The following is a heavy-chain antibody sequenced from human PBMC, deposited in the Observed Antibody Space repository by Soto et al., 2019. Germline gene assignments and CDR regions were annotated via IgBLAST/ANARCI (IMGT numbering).Heavy chain of an antibody. V-gene: IGHV3-23*01. CDR1: GFTFSSYA. Sequence: PVGSLRLSCAASGFTFSSYAMSWVRQAPGKGLEWVSAISGSGGSTYYADSVKGRFTISRDNSKNTLYLQMNSLRAEDTAVYYCATDRSSSWYYYYYGMDVWGQGTTVTVSS. CDR2: ISGSGGST. J-gene: IGHJ6*02. D-gene: IGHD6-13*01. CDR3: ATDRSSSWYYYYYGMDV.